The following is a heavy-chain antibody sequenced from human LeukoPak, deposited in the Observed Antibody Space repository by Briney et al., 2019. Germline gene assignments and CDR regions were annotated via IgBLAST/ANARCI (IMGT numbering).Heavy chain of an antibody. D-gene: IGHD2-2*01. J-gene: IGHJ6*02. V-gene: IGHV3-23*01. CDR1: GFTFSTHA. Sequence: GGSLRLSCAASGFTFSTHAISWVRQAPGKRLEWLSGISASGGHAYYADFVEGRFTISRDNSKDTLYLQMIGLRAEDTAVYYCANQPLPAVAGYYYYNMDVWGRGTTVTVSS. CDR2: ISASGGHA. CDR3: ANQPLPAVAGYYYYNMDV.